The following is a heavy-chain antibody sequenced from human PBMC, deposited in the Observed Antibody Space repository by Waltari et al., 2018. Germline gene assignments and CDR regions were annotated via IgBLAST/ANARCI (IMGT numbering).Heavy chain of an antibody. D-gene: IGHD6-13*01. CDR3: ARDLYSSSWRGSYYYGMDV. CDR1: GGSISSYY. CDR2: IYYSGGT. Sequence: QVQLQESGPGLVKPSETLSLTCTVSGGSISSYYWSWIRQPPGKGLEWIGYIYYSGGTNDNPSLKSRVTRSVDTSKNQFSLKLSSVTAADTAVYYCARDLYSSSWRGSYYYGMDVWGQGTTVTVSS. J-gene: IGHJ6*02. V-gene: IGHV4-59*01.